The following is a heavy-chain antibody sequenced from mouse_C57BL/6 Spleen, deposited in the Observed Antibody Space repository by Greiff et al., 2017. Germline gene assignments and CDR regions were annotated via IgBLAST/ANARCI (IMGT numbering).Heavy chain of an antibody. V-gene: IGHV5-9-1*02. J-gene: IGHJ3*01. D-gene: IGHD2-12*01. Sequence: EVKLVESGEGLVKPGGSLKLSCAASGFTFSSYAMSWVRQTPEKRLEWVAYISSGGDYIYYADTVKGRFTISRDNARNTLYLQMSSLKSEDTAMYYCTRDGDYSPFAYWGQGTLDTVSA. CDR1: GFTFSSYA. CDR3: TRDGDYSPFAY. CDR2: ISSGGDYI.